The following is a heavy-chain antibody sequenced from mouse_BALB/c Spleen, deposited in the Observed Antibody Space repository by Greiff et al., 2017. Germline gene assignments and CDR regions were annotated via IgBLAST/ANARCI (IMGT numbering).Heavy chain of an antibody. Sequence: EVQLVESGGDLVKPGGSLKLSCAASGFTFSSYGMSWVRQTPDKRLEWVATISSGGSYTYYPDSVKGRFTIARDNAKNTLYLQMSSLKSEDTAMYYCARITTSTDYFDYWGQGTTLTVSS. CDR2: ISSGGSYT. D-gene: IGHD1-2*01. J-gene: IGHJ2*01. V-gene: IGHV5-6*01. CDR3: ARITTSTDYFDY. CDR1: GFTFSSYG.